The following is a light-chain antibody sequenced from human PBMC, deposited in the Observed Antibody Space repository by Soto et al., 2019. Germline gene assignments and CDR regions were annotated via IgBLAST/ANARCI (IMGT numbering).Light chain of an antibody. V-gene: IGKV1-5*01. CDR1: QSISSW. Sequence: IHRTQSPSTLSASVVDRVTITFRASQSISSWLAWYQQKPGKAPKLLIYDASTLESGVPSRFSGSGSGTEFTLTISSLQPDDFATYYCQQYNSYSTFGQGTKVDIK. CDR3: QQYNSYST. J-gene: IGKJ1*01. CDR2: DAS.